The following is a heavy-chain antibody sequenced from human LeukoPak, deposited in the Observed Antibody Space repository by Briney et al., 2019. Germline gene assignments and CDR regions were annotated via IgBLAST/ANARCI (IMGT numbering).Heavy chain of an antibody. CDR3: ARELGYYDSSASDAFDI. D-gene: IGHD3-22*01. CDR2: ISSSSSYI. J-gene: IGHJ3*02. V-gene: IGHV3-21*01. Sequence: GGSLRLSCAASGFTFSSYSMNWVRQAPGKGLEWVSSISSSSSYIYYAGSVKGRFTISRDNAKNSLYLQMNSLRAEDTAVYYCARELGYYDSSASDAFDIWGQGTMVTVSS. CDR1: GFTFSSYS.